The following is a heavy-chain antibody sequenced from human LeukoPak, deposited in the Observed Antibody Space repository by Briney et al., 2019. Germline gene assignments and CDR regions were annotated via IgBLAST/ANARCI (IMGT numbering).Heavy chain of an antibody. CDR2: IYTSGST. D-gene: IGHD1-26*01. CDR1: GGSISSGSYY. CDR3: ARSCIVGAQGAFDV. J-gene: IGHJ6*04. Sequence: PSQTLSLTCTVSGGSISSGSYYWSWIRQPAGKGLEWIGRIYTSGSTNYNPSLKSRVTISVDTSKSQFSLKLSSVTAADTAVYYCARSCIVGAQGAFDVWGKGTTVTVSS. V-gene: IGHV4-61*02.